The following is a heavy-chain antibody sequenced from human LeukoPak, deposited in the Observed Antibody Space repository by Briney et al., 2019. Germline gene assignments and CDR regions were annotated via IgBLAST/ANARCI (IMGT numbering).Heavy chain of an antibody. CDR2: ISYDGSNK. Sequence: PGGSLRLSCAASGFTFSSYAMHWVRQAPGKGLERVAVISYDGSNKYYADSVKGRFTISRDNSKNTLYLQMNSLRAEDTAVYYCARSRVVVTAIDDYWGQGTLVTVSS. V-gene: IGHV3-30-3*01. J-gene: IGHJ4*02. CDR1: GFTFSSYA. D-gene: IGHD2-21*02. CDR3: ARSRVVVTAIDDY.